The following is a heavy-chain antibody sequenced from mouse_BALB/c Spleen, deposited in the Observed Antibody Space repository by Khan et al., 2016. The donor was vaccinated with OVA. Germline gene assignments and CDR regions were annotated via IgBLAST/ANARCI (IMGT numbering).Heavy chain of an antibody. CDR3: ARGGYSVIAY. CDR1: GYTFTDYV. D-gene: IGHD2-3*01. J-gene: IGHJ3*01. CDR2: IFSGSGTP. V-gene: IGHV1-77*01. Sequence: QVQLKHSGPELVKPGASLTVSCKASGYTFTDYVIGWVRQRTRQGLEWIGDIFSGSGTPYYNENFKDKATLTADKSTNPAYRQLISLTSEDSAVYCCARGGYSVIAYWGQGTLVTVSA.